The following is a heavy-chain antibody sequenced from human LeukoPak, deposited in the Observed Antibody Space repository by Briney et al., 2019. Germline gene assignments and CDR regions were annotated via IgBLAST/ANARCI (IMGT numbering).Heavy chain of an antibody. CDR1: RFTFSSYG. Sequence: PVESLRLSCAASRFTFSSYGLNWVRQAPGEGLEWVSTISSGGHIYYEDSGKGRFTISRDNAKNSLYLQMNSLRAEDTAVYYCARDQDGGKYYYESSGYSHWGQGILVTVSS. CDR2: ISSGGHI. J-gene: IGHJ4*02. D-gene: IGHD3-22*01. CDR3: ARDQDGGKYYYESSGYSH. V-gene: IGHV3-21*01.